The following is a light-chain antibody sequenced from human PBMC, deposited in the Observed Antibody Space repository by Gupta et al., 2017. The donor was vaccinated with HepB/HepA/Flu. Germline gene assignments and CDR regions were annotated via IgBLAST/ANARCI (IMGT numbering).Light chain of an antibody. Sequence: DIQLTQSPSFLSASVGDRVTIICRASQDINSYLIWYQQKPGKAPNLLIYTASTLQGGVPSRFSGSGSGTEFTLTISSLQPEDFATYYCQQFNSYPITFGQGTRLDIK. CDR2: TAS. CDR1: QDINSY. V-gene: IGKV1-9*01. CDR3: QQFNSYPIT. J-gene: IGKJ5*01.